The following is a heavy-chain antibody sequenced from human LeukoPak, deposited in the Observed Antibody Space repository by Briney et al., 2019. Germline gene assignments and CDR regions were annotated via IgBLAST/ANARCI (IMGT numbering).Heavy chain of an antibody. CDR3: AREIRYSLDY. V-gene: IGHV4-39*07. CDR1: GGSISSSSYY. Sequence: SETLSLTCTVSGGSISSSSYYWGWIRQPPGKGLEWIGSIYYSGSTYCNPSLKSRVTISVDTSKNEFSLKLSSVTAADTAVYYCAREIRYSLDYWGQGTLVTVSS. D-gene: IGHD5-18*01. CDR2: IYYSGST. J-gene: IGHJ4*02.